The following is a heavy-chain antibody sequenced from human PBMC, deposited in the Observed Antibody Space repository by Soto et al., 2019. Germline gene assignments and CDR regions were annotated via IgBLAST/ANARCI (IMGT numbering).Heavy chain of an antibody. J-gene: IGHJ5*02. V-gene: IGHV4-31*03. Sequence: QVQLHESGPGLVKPSQTLSLTCTVSGGSISSGGYYWSWIRQHPGKGLEWIGYIYYSGSTYYNPYLTSRVTISVDASKNQFSLKLSSVTAADTAVYYCARSIEDTAMVLGVRKINWFDPWGQGTLFTVSS. CDR2: IYYSGST. D-gene: IGHD5-18*01. CDR3: ARSIEDTAMVLGVRKINWFDP. CDR1: GGSISSGGYY.